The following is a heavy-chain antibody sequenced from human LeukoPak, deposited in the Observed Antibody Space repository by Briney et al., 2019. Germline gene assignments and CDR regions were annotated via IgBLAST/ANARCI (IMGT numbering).Heavy chain of an antibody. V-gene: IGHV4-39*01. CDR2: IYYRGST. J-gene: IGHJ6*02. CDR1: GGSISSSSYY. D-gene: IGHD3-10*01. CDR3: ARLIWFGELSGYGMDV. Sequence: SETLSLTCTVSGGSISSSSYYWGWIRQPPGKGLEWIGSIYYRGSTCYNPSLKSRVTISVDTSKNQFSLKLSSVTAADTAVYYCARLIWFGELSGYGMDVWGQGTTVTVSS.